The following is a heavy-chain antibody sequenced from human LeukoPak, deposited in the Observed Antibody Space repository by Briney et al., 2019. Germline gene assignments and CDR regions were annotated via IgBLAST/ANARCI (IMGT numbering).Heavy chain of an antibody. CDR2: ISSGSSAI. CDR1: GFTFTTYS. J-gene: IGHJ4*02. Sequence: PGGSLRLSCEASGFTFTTYSMTWVRQAPGKGLEWVSIISSGSSAIFSADALKGRFTISRDDAKNLLYLDMNSLRAEDTAVYYCARVVAVAGTGYWGQGTLVTVSS. D-gene: IGHD6-19*01. V-gene: IGHV3-21*01. CDR3: ARVVAVAGTGY.